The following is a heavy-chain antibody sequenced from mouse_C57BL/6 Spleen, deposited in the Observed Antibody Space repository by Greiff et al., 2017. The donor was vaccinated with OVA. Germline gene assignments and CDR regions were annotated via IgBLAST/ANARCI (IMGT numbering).Heavy chain of an antibody. J-gene: IGHJ3*01. CDR1: GYTFTEYT. D-gene: IGHD2-4*01. V-gene: IGHV1-62-2*01. Sequence: LVESGAELVKPGASVKLSCKASGYTFTEYTIHWVKQRSGQGLEWIGWFYPGSGSIKYNEKFKDKATLTADKSSSTVYMELSRLTSEDSAVYFCARHEEGMDYDSWFAYWGQGTLVTVSA. CDR3: ARHEEGMDYDSWFAY. CDR2: FYPGSGSI.